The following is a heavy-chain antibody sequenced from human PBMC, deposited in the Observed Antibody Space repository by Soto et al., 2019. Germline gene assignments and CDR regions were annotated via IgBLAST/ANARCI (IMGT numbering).Heavy chain of an antibody. V-gene: IGHV1-69*13. D-gene: IGHD2-2*01. CDR3: AKCPCGSSTSCYGGWFDP. CDR2: IIPIFGTA. J-gene: IGHJ5*02. CDR1: GGTFSSYA. Sequence: SVKVSCKASGGTFSSYAISWVRQAPGQGLEWMGGIIPIFGTANYAQKFQGRVTITADESTSTAYMELSSLRAEDTAVYYCAKCPCGSSTSCYGGWFDPWGQGTLVTVSS.